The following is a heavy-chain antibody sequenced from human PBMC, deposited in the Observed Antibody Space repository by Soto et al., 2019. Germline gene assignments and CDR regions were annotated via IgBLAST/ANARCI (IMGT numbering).Heavy chain of an antibody. J-gene: IGHJ6*03. CDR1: GFTFSSYW. CDR2: INSDGSST. Sequence: GGSLRLSCAASGFTFSSYWMHWVRQAPGKGLVWVSRINSDGSSTSYADSVKGRFTISRDNAKNTLYLQMNSLRAEDTAVYYCARDQLLRLDYYYMDVWGKGTTVTVSS. V-gene: IGHV3-74*01. D-gene: IGHD2-2*01. CDR3: ARDQLLRLDYYYMDV.